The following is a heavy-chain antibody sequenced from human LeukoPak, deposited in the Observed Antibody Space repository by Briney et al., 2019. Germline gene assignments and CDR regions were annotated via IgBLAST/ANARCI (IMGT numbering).Heavy chain of an antibody. CDR1: GGSISSGGYY. D-gene: IGHD5-18*01. J-gene: IGHJ6*03. V-gene: IGHV4-31*03. CDR2: IYYSGST. Sequence: SQTLSLTCTVSGGSISSGGYYWSWIRQHPGKGLEWIGYIYYSGSTYYNPSLKSRVTISVDTSKNQFSLKLSSVTAADTAVYYCASVVGGGYSYGYNYYYYMDVWGKGTTVTVSS. CDR3: ASVVGGGYSYGYNYYYYMDV.